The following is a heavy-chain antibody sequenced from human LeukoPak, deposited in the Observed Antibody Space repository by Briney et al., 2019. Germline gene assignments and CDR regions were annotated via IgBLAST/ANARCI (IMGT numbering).Heavy chain of an antibody. CDR3: ARLVVVPAARAVWFDP. J-gene: IGHJ5*02. Sequence: PSETLSLTCTVSGGSISNYYWSWIRQPAGKGLEWIGRIYPSGSANHIPFLKSRVTMSVDTSKSQFSLKLSSVTAADTAVYYCARLVVVPAARAVWFDPWGQGTLVTVSS. V-gene: IGHV4-4*07. CDR1: GGSISNYY. D-gene: IGHD2-2*01. CDR2: IYPSGSA.